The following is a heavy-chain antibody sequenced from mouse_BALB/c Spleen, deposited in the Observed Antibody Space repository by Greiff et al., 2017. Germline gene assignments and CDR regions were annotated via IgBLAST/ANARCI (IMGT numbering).Heavy chain of an antibody. J-gene: IGHJ3*01. CDR3: ARDRDYYGSFAY. CDR2: ISYDGSN. D-gene: IGHD1-2*01. CDR1: GYSITSGYY. Sequence: VQLKESGPGLVKPSQSLSLTCSVTGYSITSGYYWNWIRQFPGNKLEWMGYISYDGSNNYNPSLKNRISITRDTSKNQFFLKLNSVTTEDTATYYCARDRDYYGSFAYWGQGTLVTVSA. V-gene: IGHV3-6*02.